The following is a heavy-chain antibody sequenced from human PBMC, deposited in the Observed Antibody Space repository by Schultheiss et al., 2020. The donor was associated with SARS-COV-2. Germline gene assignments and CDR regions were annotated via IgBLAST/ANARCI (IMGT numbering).Heavy chain of an antibody. CDR3: ARGDDYGDFFDY. CDR2: INPNSGGT. Sequence: ASVKVSCKASGYTFTGYYMHWVRQAPGQGLEWMGWINPNSGGTNYAQKLQGRVTMTTDTSTSTAYMELRSLRSDDTAVYYCARGDDYGDFFDYWGQGTLVTVSS. J-gene: IGHJ4*02. V-gene: IGHV1-2*02. CDR1: GYTFTGYY. D-gene: IGHD4-17*01.